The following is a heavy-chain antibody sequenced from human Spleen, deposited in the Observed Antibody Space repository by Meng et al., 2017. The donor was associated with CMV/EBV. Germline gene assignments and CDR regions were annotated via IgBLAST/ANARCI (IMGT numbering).Heavy chain of an antibody. Sequence: GESLKISCAASGFTFSSYAMHWVRQAPGKGLEWVANIKQDGSEKYYVDSVKGRFTISRDNAKNSLYLQMNSLRAEDTAVYYCARRYCSSTSCYTSYNWFDPWGQGTLVTVSS. D-gene: IGHD2-2*02. CDR3: ARRYCSSTSCYTSYNWFDP. V-gene: IGHV3-7*01. CDR1: GFTFSSYA. CDR2: IKQDGSEK. J-gene: IGHJ5*02.